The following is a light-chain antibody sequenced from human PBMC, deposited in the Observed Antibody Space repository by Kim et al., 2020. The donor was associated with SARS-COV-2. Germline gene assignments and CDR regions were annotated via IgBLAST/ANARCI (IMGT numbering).Light chain of an antibody. J-gene: IGLJ3*02. CDR3: SSYAGSSNWV. CDR1: SSDVGGYNY. CDR2: EVN. V-gene: IGLV2-8*01. Sequence: QSALTQPPSASGSPGQSVTISCTGTSSDVGGYNYVSWYQQHPGKAPKLMIYEVNKRPSGVPDRFSGSKSGNTASLTVSGLQAEDEADYYCSSYAGSSNWVFGGGTQLTVL.